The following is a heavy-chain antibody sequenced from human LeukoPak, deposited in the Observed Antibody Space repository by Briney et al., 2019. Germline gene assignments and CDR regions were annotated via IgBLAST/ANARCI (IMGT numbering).Heavy chain of an antibody. J-gene: IGHJ4*02. D-gene: IGHD3-10*01. CDR3: ARGSSGDGSGSYYNPRFGGYFDC. Sequence: GGSLRLSCAASGFTFSSYSMNWVRQAPGKGLEWVSYITGSISSIHYADSVKCRFTISSDNAKNSLYLQMNSLRAEDTAVDYCARGSSGDGSGSYYNPRFGGYFDCWGQGSLVSVSS. CDR2: ITGSISSI. V-gene: IGHV3-48*01. CDR1: GFTFSSYS.